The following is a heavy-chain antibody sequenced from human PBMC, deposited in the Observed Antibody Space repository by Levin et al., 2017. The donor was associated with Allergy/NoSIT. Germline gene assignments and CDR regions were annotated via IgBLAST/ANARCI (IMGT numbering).Heavy chain of an antibody. CDR2: IWYDGSNK. CDR1: GFTFSSYG. J-gene: IGHJ4*02. CDR3: ARDRTYCGGDCYSGGFDY. D-gene: IGHD2-21*02. Sequence: GGSLRLSCAASGFTFSSYGMHWVRQAPGKGLEWVAVIWYDGSNKYYADSVKGRFTISRDNSKNTLYLQMNSLRAEDTAVYYCARDRTYCGGDCYSGGFDYWGQGTLVTVSS. V-gene: IGHV3-33*01.